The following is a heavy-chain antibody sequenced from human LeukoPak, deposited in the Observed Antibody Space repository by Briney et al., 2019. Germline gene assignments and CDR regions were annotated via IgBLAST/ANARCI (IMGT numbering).Heavy chain of an antibody. Sequence: GGSLRLSCAASGFTVSSNYMSWVRQAPGKGLEWVSVIYSGGSTYYADSVKGRFTISRDNSKNTLYLQMNSLRAEDTAVYYCASGYSGYGWPNFGMDVWGQGTTVTVSS. D-gene: IGHD5-12*01. J-gene: IGHJ6*02. CDR3: ASGYSGYGWPNFGMDV. V-gene: IGHV3-53*01. CDR2: IYSGGST. CDR1: GFTVSSNY.